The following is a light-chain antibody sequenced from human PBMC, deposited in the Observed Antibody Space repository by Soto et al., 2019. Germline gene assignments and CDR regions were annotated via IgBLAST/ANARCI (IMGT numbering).Light chain of an antibody. CDR1: QSISSY. CDR3: QQSYSTPRT. CDR2: AAS. V-gene: IGKV1-39*01. J-gene: IGKJ2*01. Sequence: DIQMTQSPSSLSASVGDRVTITCRASQSISSYLNWYQQKPGEAPKLLIYAASSLQSGVPSRFSGSGSGTDFTLTISSLQHEDFETYYCQQSYSTPRTFGQGTKVDIK.